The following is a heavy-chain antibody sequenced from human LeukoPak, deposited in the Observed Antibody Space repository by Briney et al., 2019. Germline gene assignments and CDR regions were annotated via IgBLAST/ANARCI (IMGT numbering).Heavy chain of an antibody. J-gene: IGHJ4*02. Sequence: SETLSLTCTVSGTSLSSDYWNWIRQSPGKGLEWIGYIDYSGTTQYNPSLKSRVTMSVDTSKNQVSLKLHSVTAADTAVYYCASQYGSYYANWGQGTLVTVSS. D-gene: IGHD1-26*01. CDR1: GTSLSSDY. CDR2: IDYSGTT. V-gene: IGHV4-59*12. CDR3: ASQYGSYYAN.